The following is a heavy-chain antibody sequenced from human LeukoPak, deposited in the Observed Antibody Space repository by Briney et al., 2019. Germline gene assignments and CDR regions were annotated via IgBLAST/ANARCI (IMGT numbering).Heavy chain of an antibody. V-gene: IGHV3-23*01. J-gene: IGHJ4*02. CDR3: ARDPKKYSNGLDY. Sequence: GGPLRLSCAASGFTFSSCAMTWVRQAPGRGLEWVSTISTSGDTTYYADSVKGRFTISRDNAKNTVYLLMNSLRAEDTAVYYCARDPKKYSNGLDYWGQGTLVTVSS. CDR2: ISTSGDTT. D-gene: IGHD4-11*01. CDR1: GFTFSSCA.